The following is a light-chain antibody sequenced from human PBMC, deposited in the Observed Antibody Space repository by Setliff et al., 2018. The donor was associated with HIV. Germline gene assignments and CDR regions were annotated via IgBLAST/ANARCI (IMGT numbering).Light chain of an antibody. Sequence: QSALTQPASVSGSPGQSITISCTGTSSDVGRYNLVSWYQQHPGKAPKLMIYQATKRPSGVSNRCSGSKSGNTASLTISGLQAEDEADYYCCSNTGSNTYVFGTGTKVTVL. CDR2: QAT. J-gene: IGLJ1*01. V-gene: IGLV2-23*01. CDR3: CSNTGSNTYV. CDR1: SSDVGRYNL.